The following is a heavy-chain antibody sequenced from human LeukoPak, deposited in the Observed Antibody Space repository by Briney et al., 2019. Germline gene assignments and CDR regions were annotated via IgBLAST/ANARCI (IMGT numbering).Heavy chain of an antibody. CDR3: ARDLVHCGGDCSTY. D-gene: IGHD2-21*02. CDR1: GFTARSNY. Sequence: GGSLRPSCSASGFTARSNYMSWVRQAPGKGLRWVSVIYSGGSTYYADSVKGRFTISRDNSKNTLYLQMNSLRAEDTAVYYCARDLVHCGGDCSTYWGQGTLVTVSS. J-gene: IGHJ4*02. CDR2: IYSGGST. V-gene: IGHV3-66*01.